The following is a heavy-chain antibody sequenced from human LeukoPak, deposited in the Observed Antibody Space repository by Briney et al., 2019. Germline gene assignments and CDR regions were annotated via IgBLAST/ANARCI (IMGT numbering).Heavy chain of an antibody. D-gene: IGHD5-18*01. Sequence: AASVKVSCKASGYTFTSYDINWVRQATGQGLEWMGWMNPNSGNTGYAQKFQGRVTMTRNTSISTAYMELSSLRSEDTAVYYCARGFGQLWASGNAFDIWGQGTMVTVSS. J-gene: IGHJ3*02. CDR3: ARGFGQLWASGNAFDI. V-gene: IGHV1-8*01. CDR1: GYTFTSYD. CDR2: MNPNSGNT.